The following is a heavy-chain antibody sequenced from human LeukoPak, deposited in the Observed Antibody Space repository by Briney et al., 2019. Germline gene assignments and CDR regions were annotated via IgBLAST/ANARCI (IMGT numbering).Heavy chain of an antibody. CDR3: AGGLWFGEFYYYYYYMDV. Sequence: SVKVSCKASGGTFSSYAISWVRQAPGQGLEWMGGIIPIFGTANYAQKFQGRVTITADESTSTAYMELSSLRPEDTAVYYCAGGLWFGEFYYYYYYMDVWGKGTTVTVSS. D-gene: IGHD3-10*01. V-gene: IGHV1-69*13. J-gene: IGHJ6*03. CDR2: IIPIFGTA. CDR1: GGTFSSYA.